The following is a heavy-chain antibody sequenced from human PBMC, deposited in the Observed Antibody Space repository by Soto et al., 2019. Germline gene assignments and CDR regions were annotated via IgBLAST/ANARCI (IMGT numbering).Heavy chain of an antibody. CDR3: ARHEPVLVTGTGSFDV. D-gene: IGHD1-20*01. V-gene: IGHV4-59*08. CDR2: IHQSGNT. Sequence: PAATLCLTCTAYGISSGTYYWCWIQQAPGKPLEWIGFIHQSGNTKYNPSLKSRVTTSVDTSKNQFSLRLSSMTAADTAVYYSARHEPVLVTGTGSFDVWGQGTMVS. CDR1: GISSGTYY. J-gene: IGHJ3*01.